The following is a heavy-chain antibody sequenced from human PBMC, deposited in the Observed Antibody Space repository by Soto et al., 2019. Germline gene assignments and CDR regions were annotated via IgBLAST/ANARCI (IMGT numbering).Heavy chain of an antibody. D-gene: IGHD3-10*01. CDR3: AKLQITMVRGAGSPYYYGMDV. V-gene: IGHV3-30*18. J-gene: IGHJ6*02. CDR2: ISYDGSNK. Sequence: QVQLVESGGGVVQPGRSLRLSCAASGFTFSSYGMHWVRQAPGKGLEWVAVISYDGSNKYYADSVKGRFTISRDNSKNXLXLXXNSLRAEDTAVYYCAKLQITMVRGAGSPYYYGMDVWGQGTTVTVSS. CDR1: GFTFSSYG.